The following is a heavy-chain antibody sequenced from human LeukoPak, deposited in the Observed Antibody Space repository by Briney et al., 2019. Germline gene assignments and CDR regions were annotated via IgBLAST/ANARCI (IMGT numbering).Heavy chain of an antibody. CDR2: ISGSGGST. CDR1: GFTFSSYA. CDR3: AKIPKYQLPLGYFDY. Sequence: GGSLRLSCAASGFTFSSYAMSWVRQAPGKGLEGVSAISGSGGSTCYADSVKGRFTISRDNSKNTLYLQTNSLRADDTAVYYCAKIPKYQLPLGYFDYWGQGPLVTVSS. J-gene: IGHJ4*02. V-gene: IGHV3-23*01. D-gene: IGHD2-2*01.